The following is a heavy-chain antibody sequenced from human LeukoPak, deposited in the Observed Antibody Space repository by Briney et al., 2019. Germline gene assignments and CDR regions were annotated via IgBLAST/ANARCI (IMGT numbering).Heavy chain of an antibody. CDR2: IKQDGSEK. Sequence: GGSLRLSCAASGFTFSSYWMSWVRQAPGKGLEWVANIKQDGSEKYYVDSVRGRFTISRDNAKSSLFLQMSSLRVDDTAVYYCARDQDGALDYWGQGSLVTVSS. D-gene: IGHD4-17*01. CDR1: GFTFSSYW. V-gene: IGHV3-7*01. J-gene: IGHJ4*02. CDR3: ARDQDGALDY.